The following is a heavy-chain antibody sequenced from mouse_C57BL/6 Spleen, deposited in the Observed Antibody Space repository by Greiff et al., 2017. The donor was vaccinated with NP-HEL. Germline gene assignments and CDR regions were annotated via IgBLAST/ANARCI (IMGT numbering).Heavy chain of an antibody. J-gene: IGHJ2*01. CDR3: ARRSIHYFDY. V-gene: IGHV1-54*01. Sequence: QVQLQQSGAELVRPGTSVKVSCKASGYAFTNYLIEWVKQRPGQGLEWIGVINPGSGGTNYNEKFKGKATLTADKSSSTAYMQLSSLTSEDSAVYFCARRSIHYFDYWGQGTTLTVSS. D-gene: IGHD2-3*01. CDR2: INPGSGGT. CDR1: GYAFTNYL.